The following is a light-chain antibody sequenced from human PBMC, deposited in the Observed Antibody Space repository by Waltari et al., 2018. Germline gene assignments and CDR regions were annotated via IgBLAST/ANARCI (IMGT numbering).Light chain of an antibody. CDR2: FAS. V-gene: IGKV1-39*01. Sequence: DIQLTQSPSSMSASVGDRVTITCRASQSISFYLNWYQQKSGKAPKRLISFASTLQSGVPSRFNGSGSGADYSLTISTLQPEDFATYYCQHSYNSPPWTFGQGTRLEPK. CDR3: QHSYNSPPWT. CDR1: QSISFY. J-gene: IGKJ1*01.